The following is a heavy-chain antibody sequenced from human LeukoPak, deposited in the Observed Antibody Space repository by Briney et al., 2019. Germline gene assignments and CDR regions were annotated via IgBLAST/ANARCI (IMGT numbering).Heavy chain of an antibody. CDR2: IYHSGST. CDR3: ARAPRDDDSSGYYFGYFDY. Sequence: TLSLTCAVSGGSISSGGYSWSWIRQPPGKGLEWIGYIYHSGSTYYNPSLKSRVTISVDRSKNQFSLKLSSVTAADTAVYYCARAPRDDDSSGYYFGYFDYWGQGTLVTVSS. CDR1: GGSISSGGYS. V-gene: IGHV4-30-2*01. J-gene: IGHJ4*02. D-gene: IGHD3-22*01.